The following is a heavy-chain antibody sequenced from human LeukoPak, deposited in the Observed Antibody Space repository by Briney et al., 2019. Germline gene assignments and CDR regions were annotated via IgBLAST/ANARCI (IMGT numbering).Heavy chain of an antibody. CDR2: IRSKANYYAT. J-gene: IGHJ2*01. D-gene: IGHD1-26*01. V-gene: IGHV3-73*01. Sequence: GGSLKLSCEGSGFSFNGYGLHWVRQASRKGLEWIGRIRSKANYYATAYVESVKGRFIVSRDDSKRSAYLQMNDLKTEDTAVYYCTRSASVDIGGRPDFCYFDLWGRGTLVTVSS. CDR1: GFSFNGYG. CDR3: TRSASVDIGGRPDFCYFDL.